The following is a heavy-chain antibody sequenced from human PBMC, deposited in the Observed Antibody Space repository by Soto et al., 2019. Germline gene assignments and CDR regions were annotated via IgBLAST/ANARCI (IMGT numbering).Heavy chain of an antibody. D-gene: IGHD1-1*01. J-gene: IGHJ4*02. CDR2: IYYSGSS. CDR3: ASTRDYFDY. Sequence: SETLSLTCTVSGGSISTGGYYWSWIHQHPGKGLEWIGYIYYSGSSSYNLSLKGRLTISVDTSKNQFSLKLSSVTAADTAVYYCASTRDYFDYWGQGILVTVSS. CDR1: GGSISTGGYY. V-gene: IGHV4-31*03.